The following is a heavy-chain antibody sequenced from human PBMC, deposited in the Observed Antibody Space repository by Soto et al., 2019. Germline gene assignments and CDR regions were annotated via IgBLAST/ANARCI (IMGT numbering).Heavy chain of an antibody. CDR2: IYYSGST. J-gene: IGHJ6*02. V-gene: IGHV4-59*01. CDR3: ARGGSPRGAYYYYGMDV. D-gene: IGHD3-10*01. Sequence: QVQLQESGPGLVKPSETLSLTCTVSGGSISSYYWSWIRQPPGKGLEWIGYIYYSGSTNYNPSLKSRVTRSVDTSKNQFSLKLSSVTAADTAVYYCARGGSPRGAYYYYGMDVWGQGTTVTVSS. CDR1: GGSISSYY.